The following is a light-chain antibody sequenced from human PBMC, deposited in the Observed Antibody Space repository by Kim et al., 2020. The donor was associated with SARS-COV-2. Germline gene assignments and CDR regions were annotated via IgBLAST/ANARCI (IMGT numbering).Light chain of an antibody. V-gene: IGKV3-20*01. J-gene: IGKJ4*01. CDR3: QQYGSSPSLT. CDR2: GAA. CDR1: QSLSSKY. Sequence: AGESASVTCRASQSLSSKYLAWYQQKPCEAPRLLINGAASRATSIPDRFSASGSGTDFTLTISRREPDDFAVYYCQQYGSSPSLTFGGGTKVDIK.